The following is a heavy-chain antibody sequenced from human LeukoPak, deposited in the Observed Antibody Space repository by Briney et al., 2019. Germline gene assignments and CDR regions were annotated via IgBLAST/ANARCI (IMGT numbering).Heavy chain of an antibody. Sequence: GRSLRLSCAASGFTFSSYGMHWVRQAPGKGLEWVAVIWYDGSNKYYADSVKGRFTISRDNSKNTLYLQMNSLRAEDTAVYYCAKDSKRTTVTSLNYMDVWGEGTTVTVSS. CDR1: GFTFSSYG. V-gene: IGHV3-33*06. CDR3: AKDSKRTTVTSLNYMDV. CDR2: IWYDGSNK. J-gene: IGHJ6*03. D-gene: IGHD4-17*01.